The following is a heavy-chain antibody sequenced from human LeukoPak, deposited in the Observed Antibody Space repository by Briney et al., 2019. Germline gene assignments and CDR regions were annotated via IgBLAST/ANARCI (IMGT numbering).Heavy chain of an antibody. Sequence: GESLKISCKASGYTFTSYAMHWVRQAPGQRLEWMGWINAGNGNTKYSQKFQGRVTITRDTSASTAYMELSSLRSEDTAVYYCAREDSSSWYVGYFDYWGQGTLVTVSS. CDR1: GYTFTSYA. J-gene: IGHJ4*02. CDR2: INAGNGNT. V-gene: IGHV1-3*01. D-gene: IGHD6-13*01. CDR3: AREDSSSWYVGYFDY.